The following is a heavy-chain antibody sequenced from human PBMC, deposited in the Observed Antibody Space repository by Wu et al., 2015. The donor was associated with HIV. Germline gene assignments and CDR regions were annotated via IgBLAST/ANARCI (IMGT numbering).Heavy chain of an antibody. Sequence: QVQLVEVWGRAWSSLGGPVRLSCAASGFTFSSYGMHWVRQAPGKGLEWVAFIRYDGSNKYYADSVKGRFTISRDNSKNTLYLQMNSLRAEDTAVYYCAKPHYYDSSGYSGRHDAFDIWGQGTMVTVSS. CDR2: IRYDGSNK. V-gene: IGHV3-30*02. D-gene: IGHD3-22*01. J-gene: IGHJ3*02. CDR3: AKPHYYDSSGYSGRHDAFDI. CDR1: GFTFSSYG.